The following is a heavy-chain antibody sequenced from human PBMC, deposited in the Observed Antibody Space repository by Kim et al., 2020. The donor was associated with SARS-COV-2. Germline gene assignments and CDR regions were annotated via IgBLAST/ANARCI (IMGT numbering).Heavy chain of an antibody. CDR2: INHSGST. V-gene: IGHV4-34*01. CDR1: GGSFSGYY. CDR3: ARVQTNYYGSGPFDY. J-gene: IGHJ4*02. Sequence: SETLSLTCAVYGGSFSGYYWSWIRQPPGKGLEWIGEINHSGSTNYNPSLKSRVTISVDTSKNQFSLKLSSVTAADTAVYYCARVQTNYYGSGPFDYWGQGTLVTVSS. D-gene: IGHD3-10*01.